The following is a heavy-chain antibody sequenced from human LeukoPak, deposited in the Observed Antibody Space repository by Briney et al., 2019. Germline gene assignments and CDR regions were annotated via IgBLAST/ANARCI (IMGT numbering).Heavy chain of an antibody. CDR2: INEDGSEK. CDR3: ASESTAVTPGY. V-gene: IGHV3-7*01. CDR1: GFTLGTFW. J-gene: IGHJ4*02. Sequence: PGGSLRLSCAASGFTLGTFWMSWVRQAPGEGLEWVANINEDGSEKNYVDSVKGRLTVSRDNGNNSLYLQMNSLRVEDTAVYYCASESTAVTPGYWGQGTLVTVSS. D-gene: IGHD4-23*01.